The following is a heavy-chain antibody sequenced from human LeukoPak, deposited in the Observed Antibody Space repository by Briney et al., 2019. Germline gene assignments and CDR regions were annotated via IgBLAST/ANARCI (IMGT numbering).Heavy chain of an antibody. CDR1: GFTFSSYG. D-gene: IGHD6-19*01. Sequence: GGSLRLSCAASGFTFSSYGMHWVRQAPGKGLEWVAVISYDGSNKYYADSVKGRFTISRDNSKNTLYLQMNSLRAEDTAVYYCAKDRAPYSSGWYWVCWGQGTLVTVSS. V-gene: IGHV3-30*18. CDR3: AKDRAPYSSGWYWVC. CDR2: ISYDGSNK. J-gene: IGHJ4*02.